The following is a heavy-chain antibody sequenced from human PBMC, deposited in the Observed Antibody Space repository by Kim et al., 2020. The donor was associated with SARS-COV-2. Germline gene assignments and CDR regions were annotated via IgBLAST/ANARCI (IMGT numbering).Heavy chain of an antibody. D-gene: IGHD1-26*01. J-gene: IGHJ6*02. Sequence: ASVKVSCKASGYTFTSYYMHWVRQAPGQGLEWMGIINPSGGSTSYAQKFQGRVTMTRDTSTSTVYMELSSLRSEDTAVYYCARDPAGRGMFLYYGMDVWGQGTTVTVSS. CDR1: GYTFTSYY. CDR2: INPSGGST. CDR3: ARDPAGRGMFLYYGMDV. V-gene: IGHV1-46*01.